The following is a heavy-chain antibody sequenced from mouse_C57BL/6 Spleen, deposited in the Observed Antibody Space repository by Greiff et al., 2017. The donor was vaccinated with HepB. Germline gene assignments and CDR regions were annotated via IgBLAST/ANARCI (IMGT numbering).Heavy chain of an antibody. CDR2: INPYNGDT. D-gene: IGHD1-1*01. J-gene: IGHJ4*01. CDR3: ARHLDYGSRHGAMDY. V-gene: IGHV1-20*01. Sequence: EVQLQQSGPELVKPGDSVKISCKASGYSFTGYFMNWVMQSHGKSLEWIGRINPYNGDTFYNQKFKGKATLTVDKSSSTAHMELRSLTSEDSAVYYCARHLDYGSRHGAMDYWGQGTSVTVSS. CDR1: GYSFTGYF.